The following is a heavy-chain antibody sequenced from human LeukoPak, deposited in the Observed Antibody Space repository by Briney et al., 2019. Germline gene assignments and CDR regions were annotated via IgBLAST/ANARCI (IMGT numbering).Heavy chain of an antibody. CDR2: ISSNSSYI. J-gene: IGHJ5*02. CDR1: GFTFSSYS. CDR3: ARTGREYQLLWWFDP. Sequence: GGSLRLSCAASGFTFSSYSMNWVRQAPGKGLEWVSSISSNSSYIYYADSVKGRFTISRDNAKNSLYLQMNSLRAEDTAVYYCARTGREYQLLWWFDPWGQGTLVTVSS. V-gene: IGHV3-21*01. D-gene: IGHD2-2*01.